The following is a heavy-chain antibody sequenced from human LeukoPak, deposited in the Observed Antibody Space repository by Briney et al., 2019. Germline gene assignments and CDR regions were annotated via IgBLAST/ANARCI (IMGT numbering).Heavy chain of an antibody. Sequence: GESLKISCKGSGYSFREYWIGWVRQLPGKGLEWMGIIYPDDSDTRYSPSFQGQVTISADKSITTAYLQWSSLKASDTAIYFCARRGDGSGNIGYWGQGTLVTVSS. V-gene: IGHV5-51*01. CDR1: GYSFREYW. D-gene: IGHD3-10*01. CDR2: IYPDDSDT. J-gene: IGHJ4*02. CDR3: ARRGDGSGNIGY.